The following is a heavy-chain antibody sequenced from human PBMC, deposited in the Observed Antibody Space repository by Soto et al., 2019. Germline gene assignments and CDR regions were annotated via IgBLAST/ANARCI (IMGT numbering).Heavy chain of an antibody. V-gene: IGHV3-23*01. CDR1: GFAFSRYV. D-gene: IGHD3-22*01. CDR2: ISGGGST. Sequence: EVQLLASGGGLVQAGGSLRLSCAASGFAFSRYVMSWVRQAPGKALDWVSGISGGGSTYYADSVKGRFSISRDNAKNTLNLQMSSLIAEEMAVYDCVKVLDNYFDHVW. CDR3: VKVLDNYFDHV. J-gene: IGHJ6*01.